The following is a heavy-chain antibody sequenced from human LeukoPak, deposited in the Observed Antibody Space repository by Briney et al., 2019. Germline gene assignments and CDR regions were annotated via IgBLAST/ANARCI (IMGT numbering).Heavy chain of an antibody. J-gene: IGHJ6*03. CDR3: ARAPVLEWLLYTYYYYYYMDV. V-gene: IGHV7-4-1*02. D-gene: IGHD3-3*01. Sequence: ASVKVSCKASGYTFTGYYMHWVRQAPGQGLEWMGWIKTNTGNPTYAQGFTGRFVFSLDTSVSTAYLQISSLKAEDTAVYYCARAPVLEWLLYTYYYYYYMDVWGKGTTVTVSS. CDR2: IKTNTGNP. CDR1: GYTFTGYY.